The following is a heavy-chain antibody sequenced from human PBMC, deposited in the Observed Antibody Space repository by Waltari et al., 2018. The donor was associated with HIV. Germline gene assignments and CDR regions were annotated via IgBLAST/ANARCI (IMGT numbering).Heavy chain of an antibody. V-gene: IGHV4-34*02. Sequence: QVRLQQWGAGLLKPSETLSLTCAVYGGSFSNYYWTWICQTPEKGLEWIVEINHSGTTDYNPSLKSRLTMSIDTSKNQFSLKLNSVTAADTAVYYCARHRFTRGNSAWYFLYWGQGTHVTVSS. CDR3: ARHRFTRGNSAWYFLY. CDR2: INHSGTT. J-gene: IGHJ4*02. CDR1: GGSFSNYY. D-gene: IGHD6-19*01.